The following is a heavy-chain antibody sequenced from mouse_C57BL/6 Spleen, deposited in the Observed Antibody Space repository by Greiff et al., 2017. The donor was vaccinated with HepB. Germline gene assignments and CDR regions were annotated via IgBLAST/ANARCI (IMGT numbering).Heavy chain of an antibody. V-gene: IGHV5-4*03. D-gene: IGHD5-5*01. CDR1: GFTFSSYA. CDR2: ISDGGSYT. Sequence: EVKLVESGGGLVKPGGSLKLSCAASGFTFSSYAMSWVRQTPEKRLEWVATISDGGSYTYYPDNVKGRFTISRDNAKNNLYLQMSHLKSEDTAMYYCASDYRMDYWGQGTSVTVSS. J-gene: IGHJ4*01. CDR3: ASDYRMDY.